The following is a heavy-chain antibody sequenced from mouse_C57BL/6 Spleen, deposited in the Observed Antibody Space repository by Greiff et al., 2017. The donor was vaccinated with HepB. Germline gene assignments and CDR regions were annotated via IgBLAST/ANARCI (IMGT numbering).Heavy chain of an antibody. CDR2: IYPSDSET. D-gene: IGHD1-1*01. CDR3: ARDRTPDYDGSSPHWDFDV. J-gene: IGHJ1*03. Sequence: QVQLQQPGAELVRPGSSVKLSCKASGYTFTSYWIDWVKQRPGQGLEWIGNIYPSDSETHYNQKFKDKATLTVDKSSSTAYMQLSSLTSEDSAVYDCARDRTPDYDGSSPHWDFDVWGTGTTVTVSS. CDR1: GYTFTSYW. V-gene: IGHV1-61*01.